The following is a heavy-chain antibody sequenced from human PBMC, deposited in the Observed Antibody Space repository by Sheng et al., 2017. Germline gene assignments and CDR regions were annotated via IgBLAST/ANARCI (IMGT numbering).Heavy chain of an antibody. D-gene: IGHD2-15*01. CDR3: ARGGYCSGGSCFYYYGMDV. V-gene: IGHV4-61*02. J-gene: IGHJ6*02. CDR2: IYTSGST. CDR1: GGSISSGSYY. Sequence: QVQLQESGPGLVKPSQTLSLTCTVSGGSISSGSYYWSWIRQPAGKGLEWIGRIYTSGSTNYNPSLKSRVTISVDTSKNQFSLKLSSVTAADTAVYYCARGGYCSGGSCFYYYGMDVWGQGTTVTVSS.